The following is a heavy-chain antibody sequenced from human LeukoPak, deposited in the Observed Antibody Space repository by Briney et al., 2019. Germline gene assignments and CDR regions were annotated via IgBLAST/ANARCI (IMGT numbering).Heavy chain of an antibody. Sequence: SETLSLTCAVYGGSFSGYYWSWIRQPPGKGLEWIGEINHSGSTNYNPSLKSRVTISVDTSKNQFSLKLSSVTAADTAVYYCAREAYCSSTSCYSGDWGQGTLVTVSS. D-gene: IGHD2-2*01. CDR1: GGSFSGYY. V-gene: IGHV4-34*01. CDR2: INHSGST. J-gene: IGHJ4*02. CDR3: AREAYCSSTSCYSGD.